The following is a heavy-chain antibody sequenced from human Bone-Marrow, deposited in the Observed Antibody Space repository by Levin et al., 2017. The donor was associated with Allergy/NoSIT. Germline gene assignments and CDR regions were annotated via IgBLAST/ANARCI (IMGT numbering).Heavy chain of an antibody. Sequence: GESLKISCAASGFTFSTYWMHWVRQAPGKGLVWVSAVNRDGSYRTYADSVKGRFTISRDNAKNTLYLQMNSLRAEDTAVYYCARGNDDGMDVWGQGTTVIVSS. D-gene: IGHD1-1*01. CDR1: GFTFSTYW. V-gene: IGHV3-74*01. CDR2: VNRDGSYR. J-gene: IGHJ6*02. CDR3: ARGNDDGMDV.